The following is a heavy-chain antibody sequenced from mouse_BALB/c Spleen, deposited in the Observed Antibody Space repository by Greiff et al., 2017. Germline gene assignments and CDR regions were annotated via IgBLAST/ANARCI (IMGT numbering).Heavy chain of an antibody. CDR1: GFTFSSYT. CDR2: ISSGGGNT. V-gene: IGHV5-9*03. J-gene: IGHJ2*01. Sequence: EVKLMESGGGLVKPGGSLKLSCAASGFTFSSYTMSWVRQTPEKRLEWVATISSGGGNTYYPDSVKGRFTISRDNAKNNLYLQMSSLRSEDTALYYCARYRGGNYFGFDYWGQGTTLTVSS. CDR3: ARYRGGNYFGFDY. D-gene: IGHD2-1*01.